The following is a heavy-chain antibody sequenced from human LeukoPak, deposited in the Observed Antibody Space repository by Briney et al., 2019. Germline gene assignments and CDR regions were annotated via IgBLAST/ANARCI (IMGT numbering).Heavy chain of an antibody. CDR2: IYHGGTT. V-gene: IGHV4-38-2*01. CDR1: GSSISSGYY. CDR3: ARGVAIFGVVPYADY. D-gene: IGHD3-3*01. J-gene: IGHJ4*02. Sequence: SETLSLTCAVSGSSISSGYYWGWIRQPPGKGLEWIGSIYHGGTTYYNPSLKSRVTISVDTSKNQFSLKLSSVTAADTAVYYCARGVAIFGVVPYADYWGPGTLVTVSS.